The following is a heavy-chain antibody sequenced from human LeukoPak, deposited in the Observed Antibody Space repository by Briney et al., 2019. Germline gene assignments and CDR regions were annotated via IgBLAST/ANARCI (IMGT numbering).Heavy chain of an antibody. CDR2: INHSGST. V-gene: IGHV4-34*01. Sequence: TSETLSLTCAVYGGSFSGYYWSWIRQPPGKGLEWIGEINHSGSTNYNPSLKSRVTISVDTSKNQFSLKLSSVTAADTAVYYCARELLRFLEWRGGFWFDPWGQGTLVTVSS. J-gene: IGHJ5*02. CDR1: GGSFSGYY. CDR3: ARELLRFLEWRGGFWFDP. D-gene: IGHD3-3*01.